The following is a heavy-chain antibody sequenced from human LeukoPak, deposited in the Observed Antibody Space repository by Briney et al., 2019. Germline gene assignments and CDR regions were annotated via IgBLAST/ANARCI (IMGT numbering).Heavy chain of an antibody. CDR2: ISGSGGST. J-gene: IGHJ4*02. CDR1: GFTFSSYG. V-gene: IGHV3-23*01. D-gene: IGHD3-22*01. CDR3: AKDLRRGYYYDSSVSPGGFDY. Sequence: PGGSLRLSCAASGFTFSSYGMSWVRQAPGKGLEWVSAISGSGGSTYYADSVKGRFTISRDNSKNTLYLQMNSLRAEDTAVYYCAKDLRRGYYYDSSVSPGGFDYWGQGTLVTVSS.